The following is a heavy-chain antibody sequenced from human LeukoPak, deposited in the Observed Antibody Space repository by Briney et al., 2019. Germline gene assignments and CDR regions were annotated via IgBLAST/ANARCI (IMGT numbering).Heavy chain of an antibody. V-gene: IGHV4-59*01. CDR1: GGSISSYY. D-gene: IGHD1-26*01. Sequence: SETLSLTCTVSGGSISSYYWSWIRQPPGKGLEWIGYIYYSGSTNYNPSLKSRVTISVDTSKNQFSLKLSSVTAADTAVYYCARVGATIDYWGQGTLVTVSS. CDR2: IYYSGST. J-gene: IGHJ4*02. CDR3: ARVGATIDY.